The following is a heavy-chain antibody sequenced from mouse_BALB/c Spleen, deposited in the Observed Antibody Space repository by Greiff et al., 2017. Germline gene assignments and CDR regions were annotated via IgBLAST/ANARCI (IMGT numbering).Heavy chain of an antibody. J-gene: IGHJ2*01. V-gene: IGHV2-6-7*01. CDR2: IWGDGST. CDR1: GFSLTGYG. CDR3: ARDRSGYYGYFDY. Sequence: QVQLKQSGPGLVAPSQSLSITCTVSGFSLTGYGVNWVRQPPGKGLEWLGMIWGDGSTDYNSALKSRLSISKDNSKSQVFLKMNSLQTDDTARYYCARDRSGYYGYFDYWGQGTTLTVSS. D-gene: IGHD2-3*01.